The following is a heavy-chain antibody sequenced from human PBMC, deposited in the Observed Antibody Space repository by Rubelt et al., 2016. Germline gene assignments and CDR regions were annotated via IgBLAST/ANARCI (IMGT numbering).Heavy chain of an antibody. D-gene: IGHD2/OR15-2a*01. Sequence: QESGPGLVKPSENLSLTCTVSGYSISSGIYWGWIRQSPGKGLEWIGAISYSGNTYYNPSLQSRLTISIDTHKNQFSLRLSSVTAAETAVYFCANNKVLGEVLRDDAFDVWGQGTTVTVSS. V-gene: IGHV4-38-2*02. CDR1: GYSISSGIY. J-gene: IGHJ3*01. CDR2: ISYSGNT. CDR3: ANNKVLGEVLRDDAFDV.